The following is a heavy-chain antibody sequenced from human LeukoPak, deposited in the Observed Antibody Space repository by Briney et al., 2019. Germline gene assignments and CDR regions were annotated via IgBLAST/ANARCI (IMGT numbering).Heavy chain of an antibody. CDR1: RFTLSSYW. D-gene: IGHD2-2*01. J-gene: IGHJ6*04. Sequence: GGSLRLSCAASRFTLSSYWMSWVRQAPGKGLEWVAKIKEDGSEKYYVDSVKGRFTISRDNAKNSLYLQMNSLRAEDTAVYYCARDPIVVVPAAHIYYYYGMDVWGKGTTVTVSS. V-gene: IGHV3-7*03. CDR2: IKEDGSEK. CDR3: ARDPIVVVPAAHIYYYYGMDV.